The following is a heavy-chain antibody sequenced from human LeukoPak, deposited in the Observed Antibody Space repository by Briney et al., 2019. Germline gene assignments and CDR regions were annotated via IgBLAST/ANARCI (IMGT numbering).Heavy chain of an antibody. CDR2: ISGSCSST. V-gene: IGHV3-23*01. CDR3: AKSPPHDFWSGYPYYYYYYMDV. D-gene: IGHD3-3*01. CDR1: GFTFSSYA. J-gene: IGHJ6*03. Sequence: GGSLRLSCAASGFTFSSYAMSWVRQAPAKGLEWVSAISGSCSSTFYADAVKGRFTISGDNSKNTLYLQMNSLRAEDTAVYYCAKSPPHDFWSGYPYYYYYYMDVWGKGTTVTVSS.